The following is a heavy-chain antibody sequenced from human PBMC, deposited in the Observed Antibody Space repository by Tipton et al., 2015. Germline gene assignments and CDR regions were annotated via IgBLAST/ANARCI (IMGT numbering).Heavy chain of an antibody. D-gene: IGHD5-24*01. J-gene: IGHJ6*02. CDR1: SGSISRSY. CDR2: ISYSGST. V-gene: IGHV4-59*01. Sequence: TLSLTCTVSSGSISRSYWSWIRQPPGKGLEWIGYISYSGSTHYNPSLKRRVTISLDTSKNQFSLTLNSVTAADTAVYYCARDLEHGMDVWGQGTTVTVSS. CDR3: ARDLEHGMDV.